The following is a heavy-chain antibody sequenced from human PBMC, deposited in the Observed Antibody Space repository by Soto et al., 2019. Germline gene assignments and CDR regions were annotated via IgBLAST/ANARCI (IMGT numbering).Heavy chain of an antibody. V-gene: IGHV3-33*01. D-gene: IGHD2-2*01. CDR3: ARHSYCSSTSCYYDAFDI. CDR2: IWYDGSNK. Sequence: GGSLRLSCAASGFTFSSYGMHWVRQAPGKGLEWVAVIWYDGSNKYYADSVKGRFTISRDNSKNTLYLQMNSLRAEDTAVYYCARHSYCSSTSCYYDAFDIWGQGTMVTVSS. J-gene: IGHJ3*02. CDR1: GFTFSSYG.